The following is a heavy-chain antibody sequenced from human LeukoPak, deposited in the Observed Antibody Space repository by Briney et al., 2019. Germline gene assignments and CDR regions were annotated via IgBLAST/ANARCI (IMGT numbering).Heavy chain of an antibody. CDR2: INPNSGGT. J-gene: IGHJ4*02. Sequence: ASVKVSCKASGYIFTDYYMHWVRQAPGQELGWMGRINPNSGGTNYAQKLQGRVTMTTDTSTSTAYMELRSLRSDDTAVYYCARDPSGIVGATFPFDYWGQGTLVTVSS. CDR1: GYIFTDYY. V-gene: IGHV1/OR15-1*04. D-gene: IGHD1-26*01. CDR3: ARDPSGIVGATFPFDY.